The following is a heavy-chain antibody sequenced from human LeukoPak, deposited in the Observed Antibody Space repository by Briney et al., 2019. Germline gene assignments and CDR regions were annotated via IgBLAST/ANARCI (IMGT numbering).Heavy chain of an antibody. V-gene: IGHV4-59*01. CDR1: GGSISSYY. Sequence: SETLSLTCTVSGGSISSYYWSWIRQPPGKGLEWIGYIYYSGSTNYDSSLKSRVTISVDTSKNQFSLKLSSVTAADTAVYYCALAPGAYYYDSSGYGAFDIWGQGTMVTVSS. J-gene: IGHJ3*02. CDR3: ALAPGAYYYDSSGYGAFDI. D-gene: IGHD3-22*01. CDR2: IYYSGST.